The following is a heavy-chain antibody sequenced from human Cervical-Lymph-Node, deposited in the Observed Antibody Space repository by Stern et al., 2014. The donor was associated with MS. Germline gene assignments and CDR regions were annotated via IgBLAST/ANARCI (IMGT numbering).Heavy chain of an antibody. CDR1: GFTFSNYG. J-gene: IGHJ4*02. CDR3: ARDMTTVTAFDY. V-gene: IGHV3-30*03. Sequence: VQLVGSGGGVVQPGRSLRLSCVVSGFTFSNYGMHWVRQAPGKGLEWVAIISYNGNLKYYSDSVKGRFTISRDNSKTTLYLEMNSLMGEDTAVYYCARDMTTVTAFDYWGQGTPVTVSS. CDR2: ISYNGNLK. D-gene: IGHD4-17*01.